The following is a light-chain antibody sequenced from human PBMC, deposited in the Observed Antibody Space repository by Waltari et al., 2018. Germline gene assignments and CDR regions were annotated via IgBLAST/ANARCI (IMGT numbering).Light chain of an antibody. J-gene: IGLJ3*02. Sequence: GLTQPPSGPKGLSQTAKPTATGNSKKVGYQGAAWQQHHQGHPPKLLSYRNNNRPSGISESFSASRSGNTTSMTITGLQPEDEADYYCSAWDSSLSAQLFGAGTKLTVL. CDR2: RNN. CDR1: SKKVGYQG. CDR3: SAWDSSLSAQL. V-gene: IGLV10-54*04.